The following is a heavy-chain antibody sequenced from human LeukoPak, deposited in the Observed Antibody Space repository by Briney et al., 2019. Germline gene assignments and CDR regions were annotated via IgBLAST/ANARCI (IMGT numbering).Heavy chain of an antibody. CDR2: IYPGDSDT. CDR3: ARPLDYYDSSGYNAFDI. J-gene: IGHJ3*02. CDR1: GYGFTSYW. V-gene: IGHV5-51*01. D-gene: IGHD3-22*01. Sequence: GESLKISCKGSGYGFTSYWIGWVRQMPGKGLEWMGIIYPGDSDTRYSPSFQGQVTISADKSISTAYLQWSSLKASDTAMYYCARPLDYYDSSGYNAFDIWGQGTMVAVSS.